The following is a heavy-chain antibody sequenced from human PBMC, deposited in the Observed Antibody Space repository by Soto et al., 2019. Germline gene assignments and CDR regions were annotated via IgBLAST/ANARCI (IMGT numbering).Heavy chain of an antibody. J-gene: IGHJ6*02. CDR1: GFIFSSYG. Sequence: QVQLVESGGGVVQPGRSLRLSCAASGFIFSSYGMHWVRQAPGKGLEWVAVISNDGTNKYYADSVKGRFTISRDKSKNTLTLQMHSLRREATAVSYCARTPRDFYYYFGMDVWGQGATVTVSS. V-gene: IGHV3-30*03. D-gene: IGHD2-2*01. CDR3: ARTPRDFYYYFGMDV. CDR2: ISNDGTNK.